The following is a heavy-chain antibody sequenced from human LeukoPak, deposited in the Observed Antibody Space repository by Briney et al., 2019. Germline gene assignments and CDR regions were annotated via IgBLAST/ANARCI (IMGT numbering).Heavy chain of an antibody. CDR1: GYSFTSYW. Sequence: GESLKISCKGSGYSFTSYWISWVRQMPGKGLEWMGRIDPSDSYTNYSPSFQGHVTISADKSISTAYLQWSSLKASDTAMYYCARHSEVGIAVAGTFDYWGQGTLVTVSS. CDR3: ARHSEVGIAVAGTFDY. D-gene: IGHD6-19*01. J-gene: IGHJ4*02. V-gene: IGHV5-10-1*01. CDR2: IDPSDSYT.